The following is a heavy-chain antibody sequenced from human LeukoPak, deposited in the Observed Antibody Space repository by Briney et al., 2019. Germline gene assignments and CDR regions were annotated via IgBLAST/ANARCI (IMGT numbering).Heavy chain of an antibody. CDR2: ISSSSSYI. J-gene: IGHJ4*02. V-gene: IGHV3-21*01. Sequence: GGSLRLSCAASGFTLSSYSMNWVRQAPGKGLEWVSSISSSSSYIYYADSVKGRFTISRDNAKNSLYLQMNSLRAEDTAVYYCARDGGDTAFDYWGQGTLVTVSP. CDR3: ARDGGDTAFDY. CDR1: GFTLSSYS. D-gene: IGHD5-18*01.